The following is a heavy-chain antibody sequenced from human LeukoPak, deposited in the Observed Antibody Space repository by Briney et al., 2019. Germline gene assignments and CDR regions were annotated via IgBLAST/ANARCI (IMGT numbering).Heavy chain of an antibody. CDR2: ISSSSSYI. V-gene: IGHV3-21*01. D-gene: IGHD3-22*01. CDR3: ASDSGGYYDSRNAAFDY. Sequence: PGGSLRLSCAASGFTFSSYSMNWVRQAPGKGLEWVSSISSSSSYIYYADSVKGRFTISRDNAKNSLYLQMNSLRAEDTAVYYCASDSGGYYDSRNAAFDYWGQGTLVTVSS. CDR1: GFTFSSYS. J-gene: IGHJ4*02.